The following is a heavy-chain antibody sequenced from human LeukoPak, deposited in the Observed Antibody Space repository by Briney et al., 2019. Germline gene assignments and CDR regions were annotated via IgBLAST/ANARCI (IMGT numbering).Heavy chain of an antibody. D-gene: IGHD6-19*01. J-gene: IGHJ4*02. V-gene: IGHV1-2*02. CDR1: RYTFTGYY. CDR3: ARAVAGLFDY. Sequence: ASVKVSCKASRYTFTGYYMHWVRQAPGQGREWMGWINPNSGGTNYAQKFQGRVTMTRDASISTAYMELSRLRSDDTAVYYCARAVAGLFDYWGQGPLVTVSS. CDR2: INPNSGGT.